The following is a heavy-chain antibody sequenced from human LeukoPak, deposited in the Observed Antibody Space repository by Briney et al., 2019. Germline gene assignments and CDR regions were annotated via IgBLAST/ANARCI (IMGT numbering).Heavy chain of an antibody. CDR1: GFTVSSNY. J-gene: IGHJ3*02. CDR3: ARHEGSSWYYGRFQYGAFDI. Sequence: GSLRLSCAASGFTVSSNYMSWVRQPPGKGLEWIGSIYYSGSTYYNPSLKSRVTISVDTSKNQFSLKLSSVTAADTAVYYCARHEGSSWYYGRFQYGAFDIWGQGTMVTVSS. V-gene: IGHV4-39*01. D-gene: IGHD6-13*01. CDR2: IYYSGST.